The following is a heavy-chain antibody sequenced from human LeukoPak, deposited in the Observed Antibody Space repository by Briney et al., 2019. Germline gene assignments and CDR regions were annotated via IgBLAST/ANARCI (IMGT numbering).Heavy chain of an antibody. D-gene: IGHD4-17*01. CDR3: ARHLATTVTRGYSCHPMDV. CDR2: IAPSGSA. CDR1: GASISTYY. J-gene: IGHJ6*03. V-gene: IGHV4-4*09. Sequence: SSETLSLTCTASGASISTYYWSWIRQPPGEGLEWIAYIAPSGSAVYNPSLNSRLTVSVDTSKNQFSLKLNSVTAADTAVYYCARHLATTVTRGYSCHPMDVWGKGTTVSVSS.